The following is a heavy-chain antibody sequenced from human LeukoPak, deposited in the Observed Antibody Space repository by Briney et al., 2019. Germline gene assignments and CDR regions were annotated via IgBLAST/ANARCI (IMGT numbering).Heavy chain of an antibody. CDR3: ARTMVRGVIVGFDY. D-gene: IGHD3-10*01. V-gene: IGHV1-69*05. Sequence: SVKVSCKASGGTFSSYAISWVRRAPGQGLEWMGGIIPIFGTANYAQKFQGRVTITTDESTSTAYMELSSLRSEDTAVYYCARTMVRGVIVGFDYWGQGTLVTVSS. CDR2: IIPIFGTA. CDR1: GGTFSSYA. J-gene: IGHJ4*02.